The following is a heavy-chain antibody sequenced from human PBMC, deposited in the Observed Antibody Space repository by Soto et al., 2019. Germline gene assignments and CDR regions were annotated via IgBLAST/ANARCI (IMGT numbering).Heavy chain of an antibody. D-gene: IGHD5-18*01. J-gene: IGHJ5*02. CDR3: ARHGIQLWLGWFDP. CDR1: GGSISSYY. Sequence: QVQLQESGPGLVKPSETLSLTCTVPGGSISSYYWSWIRQPPGKGLEWIGYIYYSGSTNYNPSLKSRVTISVDTSKNQFSLKLSSVTAADTAVYYCARHGIQLWLGWFDPWGQGTLVTVSS. CDR2: IYYSGST. V-gene: IGHV4-59*01.